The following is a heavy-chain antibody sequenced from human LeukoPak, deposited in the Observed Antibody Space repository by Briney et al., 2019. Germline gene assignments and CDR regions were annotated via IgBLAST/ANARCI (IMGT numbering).Heavy chain of an antibody. CDR2: IYYTGST. CDR3: ARRGGSGRAFDY. J-gene: IGHJ4*02. CDR1: GASISGGTYY. Sequence: PSETLSLTCSVSGASISGGTYYWGWIRQPPGKGLEWIGSIYYTGSTYDNPSLKSRVTISVDTSKNQFPLKLSSVTAADTAVYYCARRGGSGRAFDYWGQGTLVTVSS. V-gene: IGHV4-39*01. D-gene: IGHD1-26*01.